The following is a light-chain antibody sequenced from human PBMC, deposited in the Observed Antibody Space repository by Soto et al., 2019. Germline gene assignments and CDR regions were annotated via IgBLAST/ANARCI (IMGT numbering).Light chain of an antibody. Sequence: EVVLTQSPATLSLSPGERATLSCRASQSVGTFLAWYQQKSGQAPRIIIYDASNRAPGVPARFSGTGSGTDFALTISSVEHEDFAVYYCQHRTNWPRTFGQGTKLDIK. J-gene: IGKJ2*01. CDR3: QHRTNWPRT. V-gene: IGKV3-11*01. CDR2: DAS. CDR1: QSVGTF.